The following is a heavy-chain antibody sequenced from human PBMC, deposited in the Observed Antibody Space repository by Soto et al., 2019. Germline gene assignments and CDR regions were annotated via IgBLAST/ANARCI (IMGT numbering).Heavy chain of an antibody. J-gene: IGHJ5*02. D-gene: IGHD3-3*01. CDR2: ISAYNGNT. Sequence: ASVKVSCQTSGYTITSYGVSWLRQATGQGLEWMGWISAYNGNTNYAQKLQGRVTMTTDTSTSTAYMELRSLRSDDTAVYYCARDFGRLRPNWFDPWGQGTLVTVSS. CDR1: GYTITSYG. CDR3: ARDFGRLRPNWFDP. V-gene: IGHV1-18*01.